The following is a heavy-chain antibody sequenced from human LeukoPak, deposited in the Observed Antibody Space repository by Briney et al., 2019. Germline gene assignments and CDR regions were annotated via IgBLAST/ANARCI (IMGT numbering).Heavy chain of an antibody. J-gene: IGHJ5*02. D-gene: IGHD3-16*01. V-gene: IGHV4-30-4*01. CDR2: IYYSGST. CDR3: ARNGVWGSFA. Sequence: SETLSLTCTVSGGSISSSDYYWSWIRQPPGKGLEWIGYIYYSGSTYYNPSLKSRISISVDTSKNQFSLKLSSVTAADTAVYYCARNGVWGSFAWGQGTLVTVSS. CDR1: GGSISSSDYY.